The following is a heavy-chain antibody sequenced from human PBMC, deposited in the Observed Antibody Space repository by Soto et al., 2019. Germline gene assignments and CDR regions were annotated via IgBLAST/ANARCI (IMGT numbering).Heavy chain of an antibody. Sequence: GASVKVSCKVSGYTLTELSMHWVRQAPGKGLEWMGGFDPEDGETIYAQKFQGRVTMTEDTSTDTAYMELSSLRSEDTAVYYCATIRPYYYATGAFDIWGQGTMVTVSS. CDR1: GYTLTELS. J-gene: IGHJ3*02. D-gene: IGHD3-10*01. V-gene: IGHV1-24*01. CDR3: ATIRPYYYATGAFDI. CDR2: FDPEDGET.